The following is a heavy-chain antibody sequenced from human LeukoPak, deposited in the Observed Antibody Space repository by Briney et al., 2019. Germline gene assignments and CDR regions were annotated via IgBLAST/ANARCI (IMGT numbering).Heavy chain of an antibody. D-gene: IGHD5-24*01. Sequence: GGSLRLSCAASGFTFSSYAMTWVRQAPGKGLEWVSVISGGGDSTYLADSVRGRFTVSRDNSKNTLYLQLKRLRAEDTAVYYCAKMGGGYNLYYYYMDVWGKGTTVTVSS. CDR1: GFTFSSYA. V-gene: IGHV3-23*01. J-gene: IGHJ6*03. CDR2: ISGGGDST. CDR3: AKMGGGYNLYYYYMDV.